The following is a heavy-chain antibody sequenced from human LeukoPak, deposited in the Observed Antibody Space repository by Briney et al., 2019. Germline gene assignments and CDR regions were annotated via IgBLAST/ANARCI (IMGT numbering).Heavy chain of an antibody. CDR2: INWNGGSA. CDR3: ARLAVRGVIRRSYYYNMDV. V-gene: IGHV3-20*04. Sequence: GGSLRLSCAASGFPFSTYWMSWVRQAPGKGLEWVSGINWNGGSAGYADSVKGRFTISRDNAKNSLYLQMNSLRAEDTALYYCARLAVRGVIRRSYYYNMDVWGKGTTVTVSS. D-gene: IGHD3-10*01. CDR1: GFPFSTYW. J-gene: IGHJ6*03.